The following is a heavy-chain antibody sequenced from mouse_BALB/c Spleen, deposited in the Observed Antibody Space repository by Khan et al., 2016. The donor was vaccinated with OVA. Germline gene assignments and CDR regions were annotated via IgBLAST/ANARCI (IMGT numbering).Heavy chain of an antibody. D-gene: IGHD1-1*01. CDR2: ISYSGSA. CDR1: GYSITNDYA. CDR3: ARRYYYGHWYFDV. Sequence: EVQLQESGPGLVKPSQSLSLTCTVTGYSITNDYAWNWIRQFPGNKLEWMGYISYSGSANYNPSLKSRISITRDTSENQFFLQLTSVTTEDSATYYCARRYYYGHWYFDVWGAGTMVTVSS. J-gene: IGHJ1*01. V-gene: IGHV3-2*02.